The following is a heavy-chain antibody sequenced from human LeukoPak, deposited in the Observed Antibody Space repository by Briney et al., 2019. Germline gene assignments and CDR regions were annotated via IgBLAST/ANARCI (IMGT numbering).Heavy chain of an antibody. D-gene: IGHD6-6*01. Sequence: SETLSLTCNVSGGSINSISYYWGWIRQPPGKGLEWIGSIYYSRSIYYSPSLKSRVTISVDTSKNQFSLKLSSVTAADTAVYYCARAREFSSSSGRAYYFDYWGQGTLVTVSS. CDR3: ARAREFSSSSGRAYYFDY. V-gene: IGHV4-39*07. CDR2: IYYSRSI. CDR1: GGSINSISYY. J-gene: IGHJ4*02.